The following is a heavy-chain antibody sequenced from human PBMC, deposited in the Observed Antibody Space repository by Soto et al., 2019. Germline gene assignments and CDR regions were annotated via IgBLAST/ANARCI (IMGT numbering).Heavy chain of an antibody. CDR3: TSGIIAAAPYYYYGMDV. CDR1: GFTFSGSA. CDR2: IRSKANSYAT. J-gene: IGHJ6*02. Sequence: GGSLRLSCAASGFTFSGSAMHWVRQASGKGLEWVGRIRSKANSYATAYAASVKGRFTISRDDSKNTAYLQMNSLKTEDTAVYYCTSGIIAAAPYYYYGMDVWGQGTTVTVSS. D-gene: IGHD6-13*01. V-gene: IGHV3-73*01.